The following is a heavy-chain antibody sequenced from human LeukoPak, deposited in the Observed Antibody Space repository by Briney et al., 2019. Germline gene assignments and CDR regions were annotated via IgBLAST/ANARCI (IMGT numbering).Heavy chain of an antibody. Sequence: ASVKVSCKASGYTFTSYYMHWVRQAPGQGLEWMGIINPSGGSTSYAQKFQGRVTMTRDTSTSTVYMELSSLRSDDTAVYYCAGRRRIRYCSSTSCYANWFDPWGQGTLGTVSS. D-gene: IGHD2-2*01. CDR1: GYTFTSYY. J-gene: IGHJ5*02. CDR3: AGRRRIRYCSSTSCYANWFDP. V-gene: IGHV1-46*01. CDR2: INPSGGST.